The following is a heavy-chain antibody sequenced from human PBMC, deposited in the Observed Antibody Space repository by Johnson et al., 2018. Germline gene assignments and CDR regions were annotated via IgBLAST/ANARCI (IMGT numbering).Heavy chain of an antibody. Sequence: QVQLQESGPGLVKPSETXSLTCSVSGGSISSYYWSWIRQPPGKGLEWIGYIYYTGSTNYNPSLKSRVTISVDTSKNQLSLRLTSVTAADTAGYYCGRVGPNSGLKLVPFDIWGQGTMVNVSS. CDR3: GRVGPNSGLKLVPFDI. CDR1: GGSISSYY. V-gene: IGHV4-59*01. D-gene: IGHD4/OR15-4a*01. J-gene: IGHJ3*02. CDR2: IYYTGST.